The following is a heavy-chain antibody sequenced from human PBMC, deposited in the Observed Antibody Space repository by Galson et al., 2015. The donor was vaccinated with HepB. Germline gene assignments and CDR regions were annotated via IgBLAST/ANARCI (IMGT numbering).Heavy chain of an antibody. CDR2: IRSKANSYAT. CDR1: GFTSSGSA. CDR3: SGGSGWV. Sequence: LRLSCAASGFTSSGSAMHWVRQASGKGLEWVGRIRSKANSYATAYAASVKGRFTISRDDSKNTAYLQMNSLKTEDTAVYYCSGGSGWVWGQGTLVTVSS. V-gene: IGHV3-73*01. J-gene: IGHJ4*02. D-gene: IGHD6-19*01.